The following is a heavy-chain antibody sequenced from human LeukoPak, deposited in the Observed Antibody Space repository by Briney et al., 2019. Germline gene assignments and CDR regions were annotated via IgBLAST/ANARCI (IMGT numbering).Heavy chain of an antibody. V-gene: IGHV3-48*02. Sequence: GGSLRISCAASGFTFSNYSKNWVRQAPGKGLEWLSCISISGGTIFYADSVKGRFTISRDNAKNSLYLQMNSLRDEDTAVYYCARGTGAYYYWGQGTLVTVSS. J-gene: IGHJ4*02. CDR3: ARGTGAYYY. CDR2: ISISGGTI. D-gene: IGHD3-16*01. CDR1: GFTFSNYS.